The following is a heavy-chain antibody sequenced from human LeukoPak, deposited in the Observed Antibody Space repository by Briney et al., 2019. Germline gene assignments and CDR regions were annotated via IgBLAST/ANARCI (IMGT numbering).Heavy chain of an antibody. CDR1: GYSISSGYY. D-gene: IGHD5-18*01. CDR3: ARGPKLYFSDY. CDR2: IYHSGST. V-gene: IGHV4-38-2*01. Sequence: SETLSLTCAVSGYSISSGYYWGWIRQPPGKGLEWIGSIYHSGSTYYNPSLKSRVTISVDTSKNQFSLKLGSVTAADTAVYYCARGPKLYFSDYWGQGTLVTVSS. J-gene: IGHJ4*02.